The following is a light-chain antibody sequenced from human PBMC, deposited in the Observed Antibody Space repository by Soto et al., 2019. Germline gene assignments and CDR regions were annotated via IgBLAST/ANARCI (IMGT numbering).Light chain of an antibody. CDR1: QTISRW. Sequence: DIQMTQSPSTLSASIGDRVTITCRASQTISRWLAWDQQKPGKAPNLLIYKASTLESGVPSRFSGSGAGTEFTLTLSSLQPDDSATYYCQQYDSFPRPFGQGTKVEIK. V-gene: IGKV1-5*03. CDR2: KAS. CDR3: QQYDSFPRP. J-gene: IGKJ1*01.